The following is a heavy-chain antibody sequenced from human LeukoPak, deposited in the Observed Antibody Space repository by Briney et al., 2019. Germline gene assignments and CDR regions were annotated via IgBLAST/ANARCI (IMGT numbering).Heavy chain of an antibody. V-gene: IGHV5-51*01. CDR3: ARHVAWSSSDYFDY. D-gene: IGHD6-6*01. Sequence: GESLKISCKGSGYSFTSYWIGWVRQLPGKGVEWMGIIYPGDSDTRYSPSFQGQVTISADKSISTAYLQWSSLKASDTAMYYCARHVAWSSSDYFDYRGQGTLVTVSS. CDR2: IYPGDSDT. J-gene: IGHJ4*02. CDR1: GYSFTSYW.